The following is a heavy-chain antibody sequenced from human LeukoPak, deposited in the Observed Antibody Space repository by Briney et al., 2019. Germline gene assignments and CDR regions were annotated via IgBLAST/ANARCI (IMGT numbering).Heavy chain of an antibody. CDR2: IYYSGST. J-gene: IGHJ4*02. Sequence: SETLSLTCTVSGGSISSHYWSWIRQPPGKGLEWIGYIYYSGSTNYNPSLKSRVTISVDTSKNQFSLKLSSVTAADTAMYYCAGASGYIDYWGQGTLVTVSS. CDR3: AGASGYIDY. CDR1: GGSISSHY. V-gene: IGHV4-59*11. D-gene: IGHD3-3*01.